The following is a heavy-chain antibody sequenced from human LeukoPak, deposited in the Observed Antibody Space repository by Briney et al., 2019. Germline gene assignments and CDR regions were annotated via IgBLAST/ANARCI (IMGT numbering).Heavy chain of an antibody. CDR2: FDPEDGEI. CDR1: GYILNELS. Sequence: ASMNVSCKVSGYILNELSMHWVRQTPGKGLEWMGGFDPEDGEIVYAQKFRGRVNMTEDTSTDTAYMYLGSLRPDDTAVYYCAAARLDEFWWGYWGQGTLVTVSS. CDR3: AAARLDEFWWGY. V-gene: IGHV1-24*01. J-gene: IGHJ4*02. D-gene: IGHD3-3*01.